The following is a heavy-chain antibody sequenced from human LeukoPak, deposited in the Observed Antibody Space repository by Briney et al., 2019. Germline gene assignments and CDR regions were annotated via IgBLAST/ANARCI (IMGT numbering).Heavy chain of an antibody. J-gene: IGHJ4*02. CDR3: ARGEYGSGSYHIDY. V-gene: IGHV3-21*04. D-gene: IGHD3-10*01. CDR2: ISSSSSYI. Sequence: GGSLRLSCAASGFTFSSYSMNWVGQAPGKGLEWVSSISSSSSYIYYADSVKGRFTISRDNAKNSLYLQMNSLRAEDTAVYYCARGEYGSGSYHIDYWGQGTLVTVSS. CDR1: GFTFSSYS.